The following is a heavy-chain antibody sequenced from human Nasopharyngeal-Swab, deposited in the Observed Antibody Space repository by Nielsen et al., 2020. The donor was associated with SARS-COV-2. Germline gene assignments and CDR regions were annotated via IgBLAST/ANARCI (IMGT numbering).Heavy chain of an antibody. J-gene: IGHJ3*01. CDR3: AREVINQAVSDAFDF. V-gene: IGHV4-31*03. D-gene: IGHD3-16*02. Sequence: SETLSLTCTVSGGSISSDNYFWSWIRQRPGKGLEWIGYIHYTGKTYYNPSLESRLTISLATSRNQFSLMLRSVTAADTAVYYCAREVINQAVSDAFDFWGQGTMVTVSS. CDR2: IHYTGKT. CDR1: GGSISSDNYF.